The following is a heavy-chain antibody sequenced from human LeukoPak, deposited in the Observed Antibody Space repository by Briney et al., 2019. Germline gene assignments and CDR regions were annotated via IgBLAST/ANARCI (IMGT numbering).Heavy chain of an antibody. CDR3: AKEAVAGLYYYYGMDV. J-gene: IGHJ6*02. D-gene: IGHD6-19*01. V-gene: IGHV3-30*18. CDR1: GFTFSSYG. CDR2: ISYDGSNK. Sequence: GGSLRLSCAASGFTFSSYGMHWVRQAPGKGLEWGAVISYDGSNKYYADSVKGRFTISRDNSKNTLYLQMNSLRAEDTAVYYCAKEAVAGLYYYYGMDVWGQGTTVTVSS.